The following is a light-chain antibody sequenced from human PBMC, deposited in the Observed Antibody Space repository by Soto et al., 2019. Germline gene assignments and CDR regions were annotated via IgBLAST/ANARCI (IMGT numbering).Light chain of an antibody. CDR1: NIGSKG. V-gene: IGLV3-21*04. J-gene: IGLJ2*01. Sequence: SYELTQPPSVSVAPGKTASISCGGNNIGSKGVHWYQQKPGQAPVLVIYSDTDRPPVIPERFSGSNSANLATLTISRVEAGDEADYYCQVWDSGSDHVVFGGGTKVTVL. CDR2: SDT. CDR3: QVWDSGSDHVV.